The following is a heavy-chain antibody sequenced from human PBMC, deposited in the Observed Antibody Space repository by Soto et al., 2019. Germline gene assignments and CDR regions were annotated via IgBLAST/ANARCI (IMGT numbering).Heavy chain of an antibody. CDR2: IYYSGST. V-gene: IGHV4-39*01. CDR3: VKGDFWSLNRSYYYMDV. Sequence: SETLSLTCTVSGGSISSSSYYWGWIRQPPGKGLEWIGSIYYSGSTYYNPSLKSRVTISVDTSKNQFSLKLSSVTAADTAVYYCVKGDFWSLNRSYYYMDVWGKGTTVTVSS. D-gene: IGHD3-3*01. J-gene: IGHJ6*03. CDR1: GGSISSSSYY.